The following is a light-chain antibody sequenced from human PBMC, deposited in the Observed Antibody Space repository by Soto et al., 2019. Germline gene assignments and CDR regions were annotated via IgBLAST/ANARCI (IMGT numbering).Light chain of an antibody. CDR2: ASS. CDR1: QSVSSSY. V-gene: IGKV3-20*01. J-gene: IGKJ3*01. CDR3: HQHGTSPFT. Sequence: EIVLTQSPGTLSLSQGESATLSRRASQSVSSSYFAWYQQKPGQAPRLLIYASSSRATGIPDRFSGGGSGTDFTLTISRLEPEDYAVYYCHQHGTSPFTFGPGTKVDV.